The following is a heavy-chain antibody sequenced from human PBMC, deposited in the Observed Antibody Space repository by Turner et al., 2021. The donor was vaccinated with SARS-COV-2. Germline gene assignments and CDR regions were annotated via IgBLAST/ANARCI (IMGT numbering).Heavy chain of an antibody. Sequence: QVQLVESGGGVVQPGRCLRLSCAASGFTFSSYGMHWVRQAPGKGLEWVAVISYDGSNKYYADSVKGRFTISRDNSKNTLYLQMNSLRAEDTAVYYCAKQLGLYSNPMYYFDYWGQGTLVTVSS. D-gene: IGHD4-4*01. CDR3: AKQLGLYSNPMYYFDY. V-gene: IGHV3-30*18. J-gene: IGHJ4*02. CDR2: ISYDGSNK. CDR1: GFTFSSYG.